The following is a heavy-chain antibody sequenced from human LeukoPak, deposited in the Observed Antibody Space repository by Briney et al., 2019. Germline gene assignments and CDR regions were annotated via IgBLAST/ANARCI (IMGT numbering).Heavy chain of an antibody. D-gene: IGHD3-10*01. J-gene: IGHJ4*02. CDR3: AKDSPYAYYVSGSYWDY. CDR1: GFTFTGYA. V-gene: IGHV3-23*01. Sequence: GGSLRLSCAASGFTFTGYAMSWVRQAPGKGLEWVSAISGSGHSTDYADSVKGRFTISRDNSKNTLYLQMNSLRAEDTAVYYCAKDSPYAYYVSGSYWDYWGQGTLVTVSS. CDR2: ISGSGHST.